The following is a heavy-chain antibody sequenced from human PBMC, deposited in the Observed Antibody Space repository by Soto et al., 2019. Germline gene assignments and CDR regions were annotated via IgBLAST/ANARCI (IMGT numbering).Heavy chain of an antibody. J-gene: IGHJ5*02. D-gene: IGHD2-15*01. V-gene: IGHV3-15*01. CDR2: IKSKSDGGTT. Sequence: GESLKISCAASGFTFSDAWMSWGRQAPGKGLDWVGRIKSKSDGGTTEYTAPVRGRFTISRDDSKNTLYLQMNSLKTEDTAVYYCTTDLWRIAVVVGSTGYFNPWGQGTPVTVSS. CDR1: GFTFSDAW. CDR3: TTDLWRIAVVVGSTGYFNP.